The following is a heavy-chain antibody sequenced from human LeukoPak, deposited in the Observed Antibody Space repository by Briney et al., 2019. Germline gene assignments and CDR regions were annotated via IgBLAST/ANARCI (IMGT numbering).Heavy chain of an antibody. CDR3: AREFPPIVVVPAAMQAAFDI. J-gene: IGHJ3*02. CDR1: GYTFTGYY. V-gene: IGHV1-2*02. CDR2: INPNSGGT. D-gene: IGHD2-2*01. Sequence: GASVKVSCKASGYTFTGYYMHWVRQAPGQGLEWMGWINPNSGGTNYAQKFQGRVTMTRDTSISTAYMELSRLRSDDTAVYYCAREFPPIVVVPAAMQAAFDIWGQGTMVTVSS.